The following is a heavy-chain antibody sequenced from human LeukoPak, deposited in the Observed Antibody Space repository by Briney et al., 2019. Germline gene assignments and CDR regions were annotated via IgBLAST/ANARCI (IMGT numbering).Heavy chain of an antibody. CDR1: GSTFSS. Sequence: GGSLRRSCAASGSTFSSFSTYDFNWVRQAPGKGLEWVSYISSSGATIYYADSVKGRFTVSRDNAKNSLYLQMNSLRAEDTAIYYCARDLVSGVYTFTICGHGTMVTVSS. CDR3: ARDLVSGVYTFTI. J-gene: IGHJ3*02. CDR2: ISSSGATI. D-gene: IGHD2-2*02. V-gene: IGHV3-48*03.